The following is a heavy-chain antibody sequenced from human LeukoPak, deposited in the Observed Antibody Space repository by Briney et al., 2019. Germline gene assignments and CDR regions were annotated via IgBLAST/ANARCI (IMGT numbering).Heavy chain of an antibody. D-gene: IGHD3-22*01. CDR2: IYYSGST. V-gene: IGHV4-31*03. J-gene: IGHJ4*02. CDR1: GGSISGGGYC. CDR3: ARGYESSGYFDY. Sequence: SQTLSLTCTVSGGSISGGGYCWSWIRQHPGKGLEWIGYIYYSGSTYYNPSLKSRVTMSVDTSKNQFSLNLSSVTAAATAVYYFARGYESSGYFDYWGQGTLVTVSS.